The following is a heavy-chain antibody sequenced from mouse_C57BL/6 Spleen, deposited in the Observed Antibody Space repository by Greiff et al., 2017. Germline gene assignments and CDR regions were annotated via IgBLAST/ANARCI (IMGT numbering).Heavy chain of an antibody. CDR3: TRAGDYFDY. Sequence: QVQLQQSGAELVRPGASVTLSCKASGFTFTDYEMHWVKQTPVHGLEWIGALDPETGGTAYNQKFKGKAILTADKSSSTAYMELRSLTSEDSAVYYCTRAGDYFDYWGQGTTLTVSS. V-gene: IGHV1-15*01. CDR2: LDPETGGT. CDR1: GFTFTDYE. J-gene: IGHJ2*01.